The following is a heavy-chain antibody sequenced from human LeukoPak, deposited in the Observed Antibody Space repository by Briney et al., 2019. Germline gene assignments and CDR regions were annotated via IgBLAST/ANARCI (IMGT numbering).Heavy chain of an antibody. Sequence: GGSLRLSCAASGFTFSSYWMSWVRQAPGKGLEWVANIKQDGSEIYYVDSVKGRFTIARDNAKSSLSLQMNSLTAEDTAVYYCARDKRVGATILDYWGQGTLVTVSS. D-gene: IGHD1-26*01. CDR1: GFTFSSYW. J-gene: IGHJ4*02. CDR2: IKQDGSEI. CDR3: ARDKRVGATILDY. V-gene: IGHV3-7*01.